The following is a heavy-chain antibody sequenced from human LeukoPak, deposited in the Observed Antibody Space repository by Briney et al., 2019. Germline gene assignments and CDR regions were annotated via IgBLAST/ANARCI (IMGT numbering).Heavy chain of an antibody. CDR3: ARAGSSSWTLSFDY. CDR2: INHSGST. J-gene: IGHJ4*02. V-gene: IGHV4-34*01. CDR1: GGSISGYY. D-gene: IGHD6-13*01. Sequence: SETLSLTCTVSGGSISGYYWSWIRQPPGKGLEWIGEINHSGSTNYNPSLKSRVTISVDTSKNQFSLKLSSVTAADTAVYYCARAGSSSWTLSFDYWGQGTLVTVSS.